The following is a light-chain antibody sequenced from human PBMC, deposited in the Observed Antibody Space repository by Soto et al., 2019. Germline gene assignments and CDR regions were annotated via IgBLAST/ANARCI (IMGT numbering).Light chain of an antibody. CDR1: SSNIGSNY. V-gene: IGLV1-47*02. CDR3: SSYSTSFFYV. Sequence: QSVLTQPPSASGTPGQRVTISCSGSSSNIGSNYVCWYQHLPGTAPKLLIYSNNQRPSGVPDRFSGSKSGTSASLAISGLRDEDEADYYCSSYSTSFFYVFGTGTKVTVL. CDR2: SNN. J-gene: IGLJ1*01.